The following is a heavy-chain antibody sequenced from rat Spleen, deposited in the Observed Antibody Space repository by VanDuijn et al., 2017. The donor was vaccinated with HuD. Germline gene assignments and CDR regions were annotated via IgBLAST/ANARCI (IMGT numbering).Heavy chain of an antibody. CDR3: ARRHYGYTDYFDY. J-gene: IGHJ2*01. CDR1: GLTFSDYG. Sequence: EVQLVESGGGLVQPGRSLKLSCAASGLTFSDYGMAWVRQAPTKGLEWVATIIYDGSSTYYRDSVKGRFTISRDNAKSTLYLQMNSLRSEDTATYYCARRHYGYTDYFDYWGQGVMVTVSP. V-gene: IGHV5-29*01. D-gene: IGHD1-9*01. CDR2: IIYDGSST.